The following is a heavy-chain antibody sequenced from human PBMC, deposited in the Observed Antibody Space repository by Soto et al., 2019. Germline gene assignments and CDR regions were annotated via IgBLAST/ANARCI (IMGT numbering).Heavy chain of an antibody. CDR1: GFTFSSYW. V-gene: IGHV3-74*01. D-gene: IGHD3-3*01. CDR3: ARDAPYYDFWSGYPSSFDY. J-gene: IGHJ4*02. Sequence: GGSLRLSCAASGFTFSSYWIHWVRQAPGKGLVWVSRINSDGSSTSYADSVKGRFTISRDNAKNTLYLQMNSLRAEDTAVYYCARDAPYYDFWSGYPSSFDYWGQGTLVTVSS. CDR2: INSDGSST.